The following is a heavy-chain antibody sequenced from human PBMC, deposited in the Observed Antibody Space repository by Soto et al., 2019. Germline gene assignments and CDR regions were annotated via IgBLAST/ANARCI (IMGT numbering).Heavy chain of an antibody. Sequence: QVQLQESGPGLVKPSETLSLTCTVSGGSTHSYYWAWIRQPPGKGLEWMGYVYYNGDTNYNPSLKSRVTISVDASKNQFSLKLTSVTPAETAVYYCARGHGHGGSSFDFWGQGTLVTVSS. CDR1: GGSTHSYY. CDR3: ARGHGHGGSSFDF. V-gene: IGHV4-59*01. J-gene: IGHJ4*02. D-gene: IGHD2-15*01. CDR2: VYYNGDT.